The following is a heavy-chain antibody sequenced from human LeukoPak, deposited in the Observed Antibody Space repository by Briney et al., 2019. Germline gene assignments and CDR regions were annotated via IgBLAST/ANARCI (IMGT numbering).Heavy chain of an antibody. J-gene: IGHJ4*02. D-gene: IGHD5-18*01. V-gene: IGHV4-38-2*02. CDR2: IYHSGST. Sequence: SETLSLTCTVSGYSISSGYYWGWIRQPPGKGLEWIGSIYHSGSTYYNPSLKSRVTISVDTSKNQFSLKLSSVTAADTAVYYCARVRLGDFGKQLWATGFDYWGQGTLVTVSS. CDR3: ARVRLGDFGKQLWATGFDY. CDR1: GYSISSGYY.